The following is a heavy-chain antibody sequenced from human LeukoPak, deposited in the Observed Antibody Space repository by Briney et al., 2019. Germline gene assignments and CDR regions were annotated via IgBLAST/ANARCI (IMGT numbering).Heavy chain of an antibody. CDR3: AKDRSWGLDY. D-gene: IGHD7-27*01. Sequence: GGSLRLSCAASGFIFNSYVMTWARQAPGKGLEWVSALSGSGGSTYYADSVKGRFTISRDNSKNTLYLQMNSLRAEDTAIYYCAKDRSWGLDYWGQGTLVTVSS. J-gene: IGHJ4*02. V-gene: IGHV3-23*01. CDR2: LSGSGGST. CDR1: GFIFNSYV.